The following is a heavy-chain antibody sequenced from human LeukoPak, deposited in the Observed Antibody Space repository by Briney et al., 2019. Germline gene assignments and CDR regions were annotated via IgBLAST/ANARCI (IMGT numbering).Heavy chain of an antibody. D-gene: IGHD2-2*01. CDR1: GYSFTSYW. Sequence: HGESLKISCKGSGYSFTSYWIGWVRQMPGKGLEWMGIIYPGDSDTRYSPSFQGQVTISADKSISPAYLQWSSLKASDTAMYYCARYQLLPRNWFDPWGQGTLVTVSS. CDR3: ARYQLLPRNWFDP. CDR2: IYPGDSDT. V-gene: IGHV5-51*01. J-gene: IGHJ5*02.